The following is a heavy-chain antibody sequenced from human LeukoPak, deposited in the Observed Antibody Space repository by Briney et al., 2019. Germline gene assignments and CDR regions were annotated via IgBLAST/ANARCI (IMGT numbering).Heavy chain of an antibody. CDR2: INSGGSNT. Sequence: PGGSLRLSCAASGVTFSSYWMHWVRQAPGKGLLWVSRINSGGSNTNYADSVKGRFTISRDNAKNTLYLQMNSLRAEDTALYYCARDLRTPGGTWLSASHYYGVDVWGQGTTVTVSS. CDR1: GVTFSSYW. J-gene: IGHJ6*02. CDR3: ARDLRTPGGTWLSASHYYGVDV. D-gene: IGHD2-15*01. V-gene: IGHV3-74*01.